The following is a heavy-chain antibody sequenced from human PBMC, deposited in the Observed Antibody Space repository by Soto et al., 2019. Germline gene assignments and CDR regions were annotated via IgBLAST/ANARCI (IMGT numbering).Heavy chain of an antibody. CDR3: ASFYDSSGYYYFQH. V-gene: IGHV4-31*03. J-gene: IGHJ1*01. CDR1: GGSISSGGYY. D-gene: IGHD3-22*01. CDR2: IYYSGST. Sequence: LSLTCTVSGGSISSGGYYWSWIRQHPGKGLEWIGYIYYSGSTYYNPSLKSRVTISVDTSKNQFSLKLSSVTAADTAVYYCASFYDSSGYYYFQHWGQGTLVTVSS.